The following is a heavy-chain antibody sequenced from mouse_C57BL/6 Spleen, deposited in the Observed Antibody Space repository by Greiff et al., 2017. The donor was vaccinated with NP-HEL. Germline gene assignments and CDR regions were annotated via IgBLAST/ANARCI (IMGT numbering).Heavy chain of an antibody. J-gene: IGHJ1*03. D-gene: IGHD1-1*01. CDR1: GFTFSDYY. CDR2: INYDGSST. CDR3: ARVTTVVYFDV. Sequence: EVKLMESEGGLVQPGSSMKLSCTASGFTFSDYYMAWVRQVPEKGLEWVANINYDGSSTYYLDSLKSRFIISRDNAKNILYLQMSSLKSEDTAKYYCARVTTVVYFDVWGTGTTVTVSS. V-gene: IGHV5-16*01.